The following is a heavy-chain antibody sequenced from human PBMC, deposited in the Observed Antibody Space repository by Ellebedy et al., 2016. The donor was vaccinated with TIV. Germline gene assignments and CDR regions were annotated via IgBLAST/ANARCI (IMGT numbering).Heavy chain of an antibody. CDR1: GFTFSSYN. V-gene: IGHV3-48*02. CDR3: ARDNYCGGDCYPDWYFDL. CDR2: IFSGGTTK. Sequence: GESLKISXAASGFTFSSYNMNWVRQAPGKGLEWVSYIFSGGTTKYYADSVKGRFTISRDNAKSSLYLQMNSLRDEDTAVYYCARDNYCGGDCYPDWYFDLWGCGTLVTVAS. D-gene: IGHD2-21*01. J-gene: IGHJ2*01.